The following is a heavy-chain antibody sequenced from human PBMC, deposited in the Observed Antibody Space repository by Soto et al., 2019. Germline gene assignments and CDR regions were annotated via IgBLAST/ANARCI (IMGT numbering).Heavy chain of an antibody. D-gene: IGHD1-26*01. J-gene: IGHJ5*02. CDR1: GGTFSSYA. CDR2: IIPIFGTA. Sequence: EASVKVSCKASGGTFSSYAISWVRQAPGQGLEWMGGIIPIFGTANYAQKFQGRVTITADKSTSTAYMELSSLRSEDTAVYYCARDRSSGSYSAEGWLDPWGPGTMVTFYS. CDR3: ARDRSSGSYSAEGWLDP. V-gene: IGHV1-69*06.